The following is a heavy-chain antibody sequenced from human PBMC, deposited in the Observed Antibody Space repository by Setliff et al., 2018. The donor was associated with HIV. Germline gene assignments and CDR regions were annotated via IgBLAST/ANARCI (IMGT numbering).Heavy chain of an antibody. V-gene: IGHV3-21*01. Sequence: PGGSLRLSCAASDFDFSSYSMTWVRQAPGKGLEWVASISPGGSFMYYGDSVQGRFTISRDDAKSSLYLQMNSLKAEDTATYFCARASPGVVIIPDSWGQGTLVTVSS. CDR3: ARASPGVVIIPDS. D-gene: IGHD3-22*01. J-gene: IGHJ4*02. CDR1: DFDFSSYS. CDR2: ISPGGSFM.